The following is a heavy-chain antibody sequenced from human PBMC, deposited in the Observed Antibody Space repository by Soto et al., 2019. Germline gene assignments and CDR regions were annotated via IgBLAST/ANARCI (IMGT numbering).Heavy chain of an antibody. CDR1: GGTFSSYA. CDR3: ERTLRYFDWMNAFDI. Sequence: SVKVSFQAPGGTFSSYAIIWVRQAPGQGLEWMGGIIPIFGTANYAHKIQGRVTMTTDTSTSTAYMELRSLRSDDTAEYYCERTLRYFDWMNAFDIWGQGTMVT. D-gene: IGHD3-9*01. CDR2: IIPIFGTA. V-gene: IGHV1-69*05. J-gene: IGHJ3*02.